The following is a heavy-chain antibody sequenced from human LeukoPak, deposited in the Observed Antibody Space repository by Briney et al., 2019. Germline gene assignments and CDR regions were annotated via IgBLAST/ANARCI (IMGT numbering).Heavy chain of an antibody. CDR3: ARGPSIAARSFHYFDY. Sequence: PGGSLRLSCAASGFTFSSYWMSWVRQAPGKGLEWVANIKQDGSEKYYVDSVKGRFTISRDNAKNSLYLQMNSLRAEDTAVYYCARGPSIAARSFHYFDYWGQGTLVTVSS. D-gene: IGHD6-6*01. J-gene: IGHJ4*02. CDR1: GFTFSSYW. CDR2: IKQDGSEK. V-gene: IGHV3-7*01.